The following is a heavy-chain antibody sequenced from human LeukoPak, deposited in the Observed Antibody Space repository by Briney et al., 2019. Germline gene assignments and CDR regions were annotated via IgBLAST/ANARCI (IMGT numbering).Heavy chain of an antibody. V-gene: IGHV1-69*05. D-gene: IGHD2-2*01. Sequence: ASVKVSCKASGGTFSSYAISWVRQAPGQGLEWMGGIIPIFGTANYAQKFQGRVTITMDESTSTAYMELSSLRSEDTAVYYCARVVVPAATPWFDPWGQGTLVTVSS. CDR3: ARVVVPAATPWFDP. CDR1: GGTFSSYA. J-gene: IGHJ5*02. CDR2: IIPIFGTA.